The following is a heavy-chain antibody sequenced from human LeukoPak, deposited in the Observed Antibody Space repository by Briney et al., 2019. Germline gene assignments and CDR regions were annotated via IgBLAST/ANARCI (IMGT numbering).Heavy chain of an antibody. CDR2: ISSSGSTI. CDR1: GFTFSSYE. J-gene: IGHJ4*02. V-gene: IGHV3-48*03. Sequence: GGSLRLSCAASGFTFSSYEMNWVRQAPGEGLEWVSYISSSGSTIYYADSVKGRFTISRDNAKNSLYLQMNSLRAEDTAVYYRAREEDGYDSSGYFCDWGQGTLVTVSS. CDR3: AREEDGYDSSGYFCD. D-gene: IGHD3-22*01.